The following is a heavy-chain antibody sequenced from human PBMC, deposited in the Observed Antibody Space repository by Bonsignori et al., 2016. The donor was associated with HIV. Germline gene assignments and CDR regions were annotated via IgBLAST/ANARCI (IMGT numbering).Heavy chain of an antibody. D-gene: IGHD3-16*01. Sequence: QEQLVESGGGVVQPGRSLTLSCEASGFIFSAYGLHWVRQAPGKGLEWVGVIVDDGTAKIYADSVKGRVTISRDDSKNTLYLQMDSLRAEDTAVYFCARDDSFGGNAFD. V-gene: IGHV3-33*01. CDR1: GFIFSAYG. CDR2: IVDDGTAK. J-gene: IGHJ3*01. CDR3: ARDDSFGGNAFD.